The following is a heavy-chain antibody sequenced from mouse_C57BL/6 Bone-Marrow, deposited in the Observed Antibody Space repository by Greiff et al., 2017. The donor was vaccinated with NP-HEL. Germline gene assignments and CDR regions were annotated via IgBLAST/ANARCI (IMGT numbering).Heavy chain of an antibody. D-gene: IGHD1-1*01. CDR3: ARREGITTVVEDFDY. J-gene: IGHJ2*01. V-gene: IGHV1-26*01. CDR2: INPNNGGT. Sequence: EVQLQQSGPELVKPGASVKISCKASGYTFTDYYMNWVKQSHGKSLEWIGDINPNNGGTSYNQKFKGKATLTVDKSSSTAYMELRSLTSEDSAVYYCARREGITTVVEDFDYWGQGTTLTVSS. CDR1: GYTFTDYY.